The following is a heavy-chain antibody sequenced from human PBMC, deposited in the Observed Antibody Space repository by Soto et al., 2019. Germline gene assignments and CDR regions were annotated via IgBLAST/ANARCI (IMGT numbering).Heavy chain of an antibody. CDR3: AKYYDSSGYYRSEGMDV. V-gene: IGHV4-59*01. D-gene: IGHD3-22*01. J-gene: IGHJ6*02. Sequence: PSETLSLTCTVSGGSIISYYWNWILQPPWKGLEWIGYIYYSGSTNYNPSLKSRVTISVDTSKNQFSLKLSSVTAADTAVYYCAKYYDSSGYYRSEGMDVWGQGTTVTVSS. CDR1: GGSIISYY. CDR2: IYYSGST.